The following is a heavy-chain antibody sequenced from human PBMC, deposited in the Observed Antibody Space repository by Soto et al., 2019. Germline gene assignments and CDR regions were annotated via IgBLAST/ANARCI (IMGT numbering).Heavy chain of an antibody. Sequence: QITLTESGPMLVKPTQTLTLTCTFSGFSLTTGRVGVGWIRQPPGKALEWLAVIYWDDDKRYSPSKQSRLTIVKDTPKSHVVIIMTNVVPVDTGTYYCAGVIITYGGVVECDAFDVWGQGTMVTVSS. CDR1: GFSLTTGRVG. CDR2: IYWDDDK. V-gene: IGHV2-5*02. CDR3: AGVIITYGGVVECDAFDV. D-gene: IGHD3-16*02. J-gene: IGHJ3*01.